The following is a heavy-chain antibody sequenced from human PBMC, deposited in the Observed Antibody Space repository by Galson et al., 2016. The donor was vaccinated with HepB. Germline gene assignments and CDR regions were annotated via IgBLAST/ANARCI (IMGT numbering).Heavy chain of an antibody. D-gene: IGHD2-21*01. CDR2: IKSNIEGGAT. CDR1: GITFNYAW. V-gene: IGHV3-15*01. Sequence: SLRLSCAASGITFNYAWMTWVRQAPGKGLEWVGRIKSNIEGGATDSAAAMKGRFINSRDDSKNTVYLQMNGLKIEDTAVYYCTTGHIGFAYWGQGALVTVS. J-gene: IGHJ4*01. CDR3: TTGHIGFAY.